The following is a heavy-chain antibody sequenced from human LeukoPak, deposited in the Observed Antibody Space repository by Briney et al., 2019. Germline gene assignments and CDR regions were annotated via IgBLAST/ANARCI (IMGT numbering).Heavy chain of an antibody. CDR3: ARDKTRLAAIGGYFDY. CDR2: ISAYNGNT. J-gene: IGHJ4*02. D-gene: IGHD2-2*01. CDR1: GYTFTSYG. Sequence: GASVKVSCKASGYTFTSYGINWVRQAPGQGLEWMGWISAYNGNTNYAQKLQGRVTMTTDTSTSTAYMELRSLRSDDTAVYYCARDKTRLAAIGGYFDYWGQGSLVTVSS. V-gene: IGHV1-18*01.